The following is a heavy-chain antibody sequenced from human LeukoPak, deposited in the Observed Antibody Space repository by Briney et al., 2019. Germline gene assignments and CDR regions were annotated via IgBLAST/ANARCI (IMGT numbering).Heavy chain of an antibody. CDR1: GGTFSSYA. J-gene: IGHJ5*02. D-gene: IGHD2-2*01. CDR2: IIPIFGTA. V-gene: IGHV1-69*13. Sequence: SVKVSCKASGGTFSSYAISWVRQAPGQGLEWMGGIIPIFGTANYAQKFQGRVTITADESTSTAYMELSSLRSEDTAVYYCAREDLYSQLHNWFGPWGQGTLVTVSS. CDR3: AREDLYSQLHNWFGP.